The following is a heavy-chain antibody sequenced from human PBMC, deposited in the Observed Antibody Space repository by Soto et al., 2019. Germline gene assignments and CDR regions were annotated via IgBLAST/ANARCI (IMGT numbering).Heavy chain of an antibody. J-gene: IGHJ4*02. CDR1: GFTFSNYW. V-gene: IGHV3-7*04. CDR3: ARGGRYAVDY. D-gene: IGHD1-1*01. Sequence: EVQLVESGGGLVQPGGSLRLPCAASGFTFSNYWMTWVRQAPGKGLEWVANIKQDGSEKYYVDSVKGRFTISRDNAKNSLYLQMNSLRAEDTAVYYCARGGRYAVDYWGQGTLVTVSS. CDR2: IKQDGSEK.